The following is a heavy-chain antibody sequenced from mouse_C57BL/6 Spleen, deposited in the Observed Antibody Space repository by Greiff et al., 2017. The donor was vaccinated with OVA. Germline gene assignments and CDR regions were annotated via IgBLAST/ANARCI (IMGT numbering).Heavy chain of an antibody. CDR2: IYPGDGDT. CDR3: AREDEYDGWFAY. CDR1: GYAFSSYW. Sequence: QVQLQQSGAELVKPGASVKISCKASGYAFSSYWMNWVKQRPGKGLEWIGQIYPGDGDTNYNGKFKGKATLTADKSSSTAYMQLSSLTSEDSAVYFCAREDEYDGWFAYWGQGTLVTVSA. J-gene: IGHJ3*01. V-gene: IGHV1-80*01. D-gene: IGHD2-4*01.